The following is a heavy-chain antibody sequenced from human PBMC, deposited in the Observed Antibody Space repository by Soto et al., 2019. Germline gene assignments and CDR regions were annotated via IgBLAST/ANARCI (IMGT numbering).Heavy chain of an antibody. Sequence: SETLSLTCAVSGGSIRNDGYSWSWIRQPPGKGLEWIGYIFHSGSTHYTPSLKSRVTISLDRSKNQFSLNLNSVTAADTAVYFCARARGRYSAGFDYWGQGTLVTVSS. CDR3: ARARGRYSAGFDY. CDR1: GGSIRNDGYS. CDR2: IFHSGST. J-gene: IGHJ4*02. V-gene: IGHV4-30-2*01. D-gene: IGHD1-26*01.